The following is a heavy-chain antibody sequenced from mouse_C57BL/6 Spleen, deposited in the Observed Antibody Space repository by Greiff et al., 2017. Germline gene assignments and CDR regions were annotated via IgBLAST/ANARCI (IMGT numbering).Heavy chain of an antibody. CDR1: GYTFTSYW. CDR3: ARGDSNYVGAMDY. CDR2: IYPSDSET. Sequence: QVQLQQPGAELVRPGSSVKLSCKASGYTFTSYWMDWVKQRPGQGLEWIGNIYPSDSETHYNQKFKDKATLTVDKSSSTADMQLSSLTSEDSAVYYCARGDSNYVGAMDYWGQGTSVTVSS. V-gene: IGHV1-61*01. D-gene: IGHD2-5*01. J-gene: IGHJ4*01.